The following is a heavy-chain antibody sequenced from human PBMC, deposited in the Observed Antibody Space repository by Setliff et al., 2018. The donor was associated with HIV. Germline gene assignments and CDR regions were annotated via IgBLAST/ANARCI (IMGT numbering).Heavy chain of an antibody. J-gene: IGHJ3*02. Sequence: RASVKVSCKASGNTFTTYYLHWVRQAPGQGLEWMGIINPRSGYTNYAQKFQGRVTMTRDASTTTVYMELTSLKSEDRAVYYCAGSKVLAYCGDDCYSGSTFDMWGHGAMVTVSS. D-gene: IGHD2-21*02. CDR1: GNTFTTYY. CDR3: AGSKVLAYCGDDCYSGSTFDM. CDR2: INPRSGYT. V-gene: IGHV1-46*01.